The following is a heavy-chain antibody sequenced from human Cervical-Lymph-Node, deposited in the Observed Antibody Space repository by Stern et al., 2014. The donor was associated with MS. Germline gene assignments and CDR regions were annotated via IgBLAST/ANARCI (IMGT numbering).Heavy chain of an antibody. J-gene: IGHJ4*02. V-gene: IGHV3-48*04. D-gene: IGHD3-10*01. CDR1: GFIFSSYG. Sequence: VQLMQSGGGLVQPGGSLRLSCAASGFIFSSYGMNWVRRAPGKGLEWVSYIHDDSSTYYADSVKGRFTISRDNAKNSLYLQMNSLRAEDTAMYYCARRGDYWGQGPLVTVSS. CDR2: IHDDSST. CDR3: ARRGDY.